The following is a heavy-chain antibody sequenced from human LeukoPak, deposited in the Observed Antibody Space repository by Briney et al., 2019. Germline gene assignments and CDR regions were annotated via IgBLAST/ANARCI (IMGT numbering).Heavy chain of an antibody. CDR2: MYHSGNT. Sequence: SETLSLTCTVSSGSISSGYYWDWIRQPPGKGLEWIGSMYHSGNTYYNPSLKSRVTISVDTSKNQFSLKLSSVTAADTAVYYCARKESGSNYYFDYWGQGTLVTVS. V-gene: IGHV4-38-2*02. J-gene: IGHJ4*02. D-gene: IGHD2-15*01. CDR1: SGSISSGYY. CDR3: ARKESGSNYYFDY.